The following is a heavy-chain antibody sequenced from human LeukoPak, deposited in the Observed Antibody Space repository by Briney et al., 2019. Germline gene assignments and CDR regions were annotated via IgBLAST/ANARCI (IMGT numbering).Heavy chain of an antibody. Sequence: GGSLRLSCAASGFSFSSYNMNWVRQAPGKGLEWVSSISSSSSYIYYADSVKGRFTISRDNAQNSLYLQMSSLRAEDTAVYYCARHVVAVGFDYWGQGTLVTVSS. CDR1: GFSFSSYN. CDR2: ISSSSSYI. D-gene: IGHD3-22*01. V-gene: IGHV3-21*01. J-gene: IGHJ4*02. CDR3: ARHVVAVGFDY.